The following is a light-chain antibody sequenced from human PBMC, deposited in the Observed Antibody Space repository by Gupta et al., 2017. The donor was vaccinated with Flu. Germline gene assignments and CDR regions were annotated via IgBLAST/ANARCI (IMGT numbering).Light chain of an antibody. V-gene: IGKV1-5*03. CDR2: KTS. J-gene: IGKJ2*01. CDR1: QSVGGW. Sequence: PSTLSASVGDRVTITCRASQSVGGWLAWYQQKPGKAPKLLIYKTSTLESRVPSRFSGSGSGTEFTLSISSLQPDDFATYYCQQYNTYVYTFGQGTKLEIK. CDR3: QQYNTYVYT.